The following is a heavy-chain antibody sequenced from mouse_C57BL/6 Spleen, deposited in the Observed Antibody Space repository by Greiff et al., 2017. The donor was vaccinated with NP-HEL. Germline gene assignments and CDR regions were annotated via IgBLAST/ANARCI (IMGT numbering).Heavy chain of an antibody. D-gene: IGHD1-1*01. J-gene: IGHJ4*01. V-gene: IGHV1-74*01. CDR1: GYTFTSYW. CDR3: AMVYGSSYIYAMDY. CDR2: IHPSDSDT. Sequence: QVQLQQPGAELVKPGASVKVSCKASGYTFTSYWMHWVKQRPGQGLEWIGRIHPSDSDTNYNQKFKGKATLTVDKSSSTAYMQLSSLTSEDSAVYYCAMVYGSSYIYAMDYWGQGTSVTVSS.